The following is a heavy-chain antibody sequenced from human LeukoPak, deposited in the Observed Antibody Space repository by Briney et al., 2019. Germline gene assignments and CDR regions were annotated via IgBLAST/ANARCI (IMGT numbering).Heavy chain of an antibody. CDR3: ARDGYSSGWYGRYYYMDV. CDR2: ISSSSSYI. V-gene: IGHV3-21*01. CDR1: GFTFSSYS. J-gene: IGHJ6*03. Sequence: GGSLRLSCAASGFTFSSYSMNWVRQAPGKGLEWVSSISSSSSYIYYADSVKGRFTISRDNAKNSLYLQMNSLRAEDTAVYYGARDGYSSGWYGRYYYMDVWGKGTRSPSP. D-gene: IGHD6-19*01.